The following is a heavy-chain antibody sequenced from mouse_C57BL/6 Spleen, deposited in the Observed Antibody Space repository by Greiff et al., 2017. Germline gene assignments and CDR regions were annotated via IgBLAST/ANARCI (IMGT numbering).Heavy chain of an antibody. CDR3: ASHKVDDAMDY. CDR2: IHPSDSAT. CDR1: GYTFTSYW. D-gene: IGHD1-1*02. V-gene: IGHV1-74*01. J-gene: IGHJ4*01. Sequence: VQLLQPGADLVKPGASVKVSCKASGYTFTSYWMHWVKQRPGQGLEWIGRIHPSDSATNYNQTFKGKATLTVDKSTSTVYMQLSSLTSEDSAVYDCASHKVDDAMDYWGQGTPVTVSA.